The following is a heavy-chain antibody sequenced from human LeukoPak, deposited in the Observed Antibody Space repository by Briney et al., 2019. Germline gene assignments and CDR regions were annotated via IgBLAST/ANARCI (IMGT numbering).Heavy chain of an antibody. Sequence: SQTLSLTCSVSGGSISSASYYWGWIRQPAGKGLEWIGRTFTTGSTKYNPSLKSRVTMSLDTSKNQFSLRLSSVTAADTAVYYCARSQEGYFDSWSGYHYYYYMDVWGKGTTVTVSS. D-gene: IGHD3-3*01. CDR3: ARSQEGYFDSWSGYHYYYYMDV. V-gene: IGHV4-61*02. CDR2: TFTTGST. J-gene: IGHJ6*03. CDR1: GGSISSASYY.